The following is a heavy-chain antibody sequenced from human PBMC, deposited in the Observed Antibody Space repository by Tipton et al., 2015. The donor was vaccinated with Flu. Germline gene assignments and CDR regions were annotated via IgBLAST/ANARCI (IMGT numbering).Heavy chain of an antibody. Sequence: TLSLTCTVSGGSISSGGYYWSWIRQHPGKGLEWIGYIYYSGSTYYNPSLKSRVTISVDTSKNQFSLKLSSVTATDTAVYYCARDILSRGDSSGWYWYFDLWGRGTLVTVSS. CDR1: GGSISSGGYY. V-gene: IGHV4-31*03. J-gene: IGHJ2*01. CDR3: ARDILSRGDSSGWYWYFDL. CDR2: IYYSGST. D-gene: IGHD6-19*01.